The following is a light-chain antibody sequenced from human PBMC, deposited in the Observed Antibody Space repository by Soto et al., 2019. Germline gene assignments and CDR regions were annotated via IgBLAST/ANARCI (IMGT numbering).Light chain of an antibody. Sequence: EIVMTQSPATLSVSPGERTSLSCRASQSVGSKLIWYQHKPGQAPRLLIYGASARATGIPARFSGSGSGTEFTLTISSLQPEDSAIYYCQERSKWRLYTFGQGTKLEIK. V-gene: IGKV3-15*01. CDR3: QERSKWRLYT. J-gene: IGKJ2*01. CDR1: QSVGSK. CDR2: GAS.